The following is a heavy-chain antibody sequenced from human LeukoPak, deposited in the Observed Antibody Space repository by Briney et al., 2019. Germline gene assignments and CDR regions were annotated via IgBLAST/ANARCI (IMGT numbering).Heavy chain of an antibody. CDR1: GGSISSYY. CDR2: IYYSVST. Sequence: SQTLSLTCTVSGGSISSYYCSWIRQPPGKGLEWIGYIYYSVSTNYNPSLKSRVTISVDTSKNQFSLKLSSVTAADTAVYYCARARYCSGGSCYGHYYYYYMDVWGKGTTVTVSS. V-gene: IGHV4-59*01. J-gene: IGHJ6*03. CDR3: ARARYCSGGSCYGHYYYYYMDV. D-gene: IGHD2-15*01.